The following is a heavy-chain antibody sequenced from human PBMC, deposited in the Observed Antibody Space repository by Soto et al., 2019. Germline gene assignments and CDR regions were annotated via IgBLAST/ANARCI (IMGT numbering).Heavy chain of an antibody. V-gene: IGHV1-18*01. D-gene: IGHD2-2*01. J-gene: IGHJ5*02. Sequence: ASVKVSCKTSGYTFSNYGITWVRQAPGQPLEWLGWISLYSDGTNYAQKFQGRVSMTTDTSTTTAYMELRSLRSDDTAVYYCARLAPGAEPQFGPWGQATLLTASS. CDR2: ISLYSDGT. CDR1: GYTFSNYG. CDR3: ARLAPGAEPQFGP.